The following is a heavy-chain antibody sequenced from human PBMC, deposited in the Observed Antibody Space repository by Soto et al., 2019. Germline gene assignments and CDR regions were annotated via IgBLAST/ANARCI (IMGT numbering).Heavy chain of an antibody. D-gene: IGHD4-17*01. J-gene: IGHJ4*02. CDR3: ARDGNYGDSDY. CDR2: INPNSGGT. CDR1: GYTFTGYY. Sequence: ASVKVSCKASGYTFTGYYMHWVRQAPGQGLEWMGWINPNSGGTNYAQKFQGWVTMTRDTSISTAYMELRSLRSDDTAVYYCARDGNYGDSDYWGQGTLVTVSS. V-gene: IGHV1-2*04.